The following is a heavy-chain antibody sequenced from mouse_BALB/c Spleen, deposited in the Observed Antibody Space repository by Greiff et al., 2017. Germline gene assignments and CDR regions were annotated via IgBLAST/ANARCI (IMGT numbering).Heavy chain of an antibody. CDR2: ISSGSSTI. Sequence: EVKVVESGGGLVQPGGSRKLSCAASGFTFSSFGMHWVRQAPEKGLEWVAYISSGSSTIYYADTVKGRFTISRDNPKNTLFLQMTSLRSEDTAMYYCARALLRDYFDYWGQGTTLTVSS. V-gene: IGHV5-17*02. CDR1: GFTFSSFG. D-gene: IGHD1-1*01. CDR3: ARALLRDYFDY. J-gene: IGHJ2*01.